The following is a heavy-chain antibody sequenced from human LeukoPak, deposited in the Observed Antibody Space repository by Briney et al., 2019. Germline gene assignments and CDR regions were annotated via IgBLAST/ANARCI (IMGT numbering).Heavy chain of an antibody. J-gene: IGHJ4*02. V-gene: IGHV1-2*02. Sequence: ASVKVSCKASGYTFTGYYMHWVRQATGQGLEWMGWINPNSGGTNYAQKFQGRVTMTRDTSISTAYMELSRLRSDDTAVYYCAREGTDIVVLPAAPDYWGQGTLVTVSS. CDR2: INPNSGGT. D-gene: IGHD2-2*01. CDR1: GYTFTGYY. CDR3: AREGTDIVVLPAAPDY.